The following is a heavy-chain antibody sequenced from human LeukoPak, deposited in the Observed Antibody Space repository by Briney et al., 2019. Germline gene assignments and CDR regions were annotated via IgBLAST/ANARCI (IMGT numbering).Heavy chain of an antibody. J-gene: IGHJ3*02. D-gene: IGHD2-21*02. Sequence: SETLSLTCTVSGGSISSYYWSWIRQPPGKGLEWIGYIYYSGSTNYNPSLKSRVTISVDTSKNQFSLKLSSVTAADTAVYYCARDRVVVTAIPNDAFDIWGQGTMVTVSS. CDR3: ARDRVVVTAIPNDAFDI. V-gene: IGHV4-59*12. CDR1: GGSISSYY. CDR2: IYYSGST.